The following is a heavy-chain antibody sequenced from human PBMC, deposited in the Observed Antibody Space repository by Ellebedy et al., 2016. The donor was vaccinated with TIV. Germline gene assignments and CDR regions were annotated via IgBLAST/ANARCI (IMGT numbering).Heavy chain of an antibody. CDR1: GFSFSWHW. Sequence: GESLKISXAASGFSFSWHWMHWVRQAPGKGLVWVSRINNDGTATTYADSVKGRFTISRDNTKNTLYLQMSSLRAEDTAVYYCAKARGSSVIDYNYFGMDVWGHGTTVTVSS. CDR3: AKARGSSVIDYNYFGMDV. V-gene: IGHV3-74*01. J-gene: IGHJ6*02. D-gene: IGHD2-21*01. CDR2: INNDGTAT.